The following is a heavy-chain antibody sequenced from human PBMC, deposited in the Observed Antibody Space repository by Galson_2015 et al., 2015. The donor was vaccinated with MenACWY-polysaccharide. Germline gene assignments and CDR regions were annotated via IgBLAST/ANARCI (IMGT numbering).Heavy chain of an antibody. V-gene: IGHV3-74*01. J-gene: IGHJ1*01. CDR3: AGAGSSAYLIHH. D-gene: IGHD3-22*01. CDR2: INIDGSGT. CDR1: GFTFSTYW. Sequence: SLRLSCAASGFTFSTYWMHWVRHAPGKGLVWVSRINIDGSGTIYADSVKGRFTISRDNAKNTLYLQMNSLRAEDTAVYYCAGAGSSAYLIHHWGPGTLVTVS.